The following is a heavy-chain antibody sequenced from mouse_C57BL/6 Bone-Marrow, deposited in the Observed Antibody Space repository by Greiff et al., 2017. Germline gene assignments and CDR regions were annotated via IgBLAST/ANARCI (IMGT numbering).Heavy chain of an antibody. Sequence: VQLQESGPGLVQPSQSLSITCTVSGFSLTSYGVHWVRQSPGKGLEWLGVIWRGGSTDYNAASMSRLSITKENSKSQVFFKMNRLQADDTAIYYCAQMATVARYFDVWGTGTTVTVSS. CDR3: AQMATVARYFDV. CDR1: GFSLTSYG. J-gene: IGHJ1*03. V-gene: IGHV2-5*01. CDR2: IWRGGST. D-gene: IGHD1-1*01.